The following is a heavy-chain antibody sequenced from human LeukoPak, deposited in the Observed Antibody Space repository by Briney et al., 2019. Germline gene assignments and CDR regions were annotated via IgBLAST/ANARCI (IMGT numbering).Heavy chain of an antibody. Sequence: GASVKVSCKASGYTFTSYGISWVRQAPGQGLEWMGWISAYNGNTNYAQKLQGRVTMTTDTSTSTANMELRRLRSDDTAVYYGASGGSSGSFVYWGQGTLVTVSS. V-gene: IGHV1-18*01. D-gene: IGHD6-19*01. CDR2: ISAYNGNT. CDR3: ASGGSSGSFVY. CDR1: GYTFTSYG. J-gene: IGHJ4*02.